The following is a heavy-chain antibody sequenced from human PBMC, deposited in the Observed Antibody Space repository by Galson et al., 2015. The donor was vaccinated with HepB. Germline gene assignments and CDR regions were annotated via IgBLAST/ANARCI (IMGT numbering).Heavy chain of an antibody. CDR3: ARESGVTVLYNWFDP. Sequence: SVKVSCKASGYTFTSYYMHWVRQAPGQGLEWMGIINPSGGSTSYAQKFQGRVTMTRDTSTSTVYMELSSLRSEDTAVYYCARESGVTVLYNWFDPWGQGTLVTVSS. D-gene: IGHD2-8*02. J-gene: IGHJ5*02. CDR2: INPSGGST. V-gene: IGHV1-46*03. CDR1: GYTFTSYY.